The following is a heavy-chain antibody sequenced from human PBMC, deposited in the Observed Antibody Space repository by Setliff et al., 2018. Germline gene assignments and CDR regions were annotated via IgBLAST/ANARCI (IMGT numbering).Heavy chain of an antibody. J-gene: IGHJ4*02. Sequence: SETLSLTCTVYGASFSDYYWGWIRQPPGKGLEWIAEINHSGSTKYNPSLKSRVTLSIDTSKNQFSLKLSSVTAADAALYYCAASRAYTGAVEEWFLPKTFDFWGQGSPVTVSS. D-gene: IGHD3-10*01. CDR1: GASFSDYY. V-gene: IGHV4-34*10. CDR2: INHSGST. CDR3: AASRAYTGAVEEWFLPKTFDF.